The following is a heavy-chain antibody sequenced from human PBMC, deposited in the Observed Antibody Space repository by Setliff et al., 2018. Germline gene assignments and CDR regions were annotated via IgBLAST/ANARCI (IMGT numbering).Heavy chain of an antibody. D-gene: IGHD3-3*01. CDR3: ANGMFYDFWSNYPYYFGMDV. V-gene: IGHV3-23*01. Sequence: PGGSLRLSCAASGFTFSGYAMTWVRQAPGKGLEWVSAISGSGDSTFYADSVKGRFTISRDNSKNTLYLQMNSLTAEDTAVYYCANGMFYDFWSNYPYYFGMDVWGQGTTVTV. CDR2: ISGSGDST. J-gene: IGHJ6*02. CDR1: GFTFSGYA.